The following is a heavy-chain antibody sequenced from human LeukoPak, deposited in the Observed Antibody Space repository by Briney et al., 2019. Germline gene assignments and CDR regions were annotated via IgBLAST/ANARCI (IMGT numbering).Heavy chain of an antibody. CDR2: IYTSGST. Sequence: SETLSLTCTVSGGSISSGSYYWSWIRQPAGKGLEWIGRIYTSGSTNYNPSLKSRVTISVDTSKNQFSLKLSSVTAADTAAYYCATLGFGESPIDYWGQGTLVTVSS. V-gene: IGHV4-61*02. D-gene: IGHD3-10*01. CDR3: ATLGFGESPIDY. CDR1: GGSISSGSYY. J-gene: IGHJ4*02.